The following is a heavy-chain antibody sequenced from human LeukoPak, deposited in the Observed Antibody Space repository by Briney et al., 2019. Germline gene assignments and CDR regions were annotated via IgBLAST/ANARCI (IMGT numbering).Heavy chain of an antibody. J-gene: IGHJ1*01. CDR2: ISTSSRTI. Sequence: GGSLRLSCAGSGFTFSSYDMNWVRQAPGKGLEWLAYISTSSRTIYYADSVKGRFTISRDNAKNSLYLQMNSLRAEDTAVYYCARVHYDSSGYRYFQHWGQGTLVTVSS. V-gene: IGHV3-48*01. D-gene: IGHD3-22*01. CDR1: GFTFSSYD. CDR3: ARVHYDSSGYRYFQH.